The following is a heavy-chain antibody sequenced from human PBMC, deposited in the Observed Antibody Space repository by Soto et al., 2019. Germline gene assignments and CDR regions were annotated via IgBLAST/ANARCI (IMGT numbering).Heavy chain of an antibody. CDR1: GGNVFCDSAA. J-gene: IGHJ5*02. D-gene: IGHD1-26*01. CDR2: TYYRSKWYN. Sequence: RSHNCGVSGGNVFCDSAAWKWIKQNPSRGLEWLGRTYYRSKWYNDYALSVKSRITINPDTSTNQFSLQLKSVTPEDTAVYYCARSPPVIGANWFDPWGQGTLVTVSS. V-gene: IGHV6-1*01. CDR3: ARSPPVIGANWFDP.